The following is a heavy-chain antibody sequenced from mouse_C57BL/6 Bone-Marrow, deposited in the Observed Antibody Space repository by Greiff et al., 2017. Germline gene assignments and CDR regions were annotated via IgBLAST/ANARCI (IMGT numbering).Heavy chain of an antibody. V-gene: IGHV5-17*01. CDR3: ARQGLRAMDY. J-gene: IGHJ4*01. CDR2: SSSGSSTI. CDR1: GFTFSDYG. Sequence: EVKLVESGGGLVKPGGSLKLSCAASGFTFSDYGMHWVRQAPEKGLEWVAYSSSGSSTIYYAEPVKGRFTISRDNAKNTLFLQMTSLRSEDTAMYYCARQGLRAMDYWGQGTSVTVSS. D-gene: IGHD3-3*01.